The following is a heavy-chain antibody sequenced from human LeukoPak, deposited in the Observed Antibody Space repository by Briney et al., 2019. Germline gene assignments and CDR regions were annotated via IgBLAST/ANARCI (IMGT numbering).Heavy chain of an antibody. CDR1: GGSVSSGSYY. CDR2: IYYSGST. J-gene: IGHJ5*02. V-gene: IGHV4-61*01. Sequence: SETLSLTCTVSGGSVSSGSYYWSWIRQPPGKGLEWIGYIYYSGSTNYNPSLKSRVTISVDTSKNQFSLKLSSVTAADTAVYYCAREGYCSSTSCHWFDPWGQGTLVTVSS. CDR3: AREGYCSSTSCHWFDP. D-gene: IGHD2-2*01.